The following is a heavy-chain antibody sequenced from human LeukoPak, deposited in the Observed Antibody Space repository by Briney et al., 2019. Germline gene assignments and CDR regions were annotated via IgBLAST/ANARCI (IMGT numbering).Heavy chain of an antibody. D-gene: IGHD3-3*01. J-gene: IGHJ4*02. CDR1: GGSISSSY. V-gene: IGHV4-59*01. CDR2: THHSGRT. CDR3: ARAGQGDFWSGLRYFDY. Sequence: SETLSLTCSVSGGSISSSYWSWIRQPPGKGLEWIAYTHHSGRTNYNPSLKSRVTTSVDTSKNQSSLKVSSVTAADTAVYYCARAGQGDFWSGLRYFDYWGQGTLVTVSS.